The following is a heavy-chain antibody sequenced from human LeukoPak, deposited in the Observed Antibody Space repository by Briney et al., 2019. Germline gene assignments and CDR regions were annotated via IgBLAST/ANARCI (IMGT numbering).Heavy chain of an antibody. J-gene: IGHJ4*02. Sequence: GRSLRLSCAASGFTFSSYGMHWVRQAPGKGLEWVAVISYDGSNKYYADSVKGRFTISRDNSKNTLYLQMNSLRAEDTAVYYCARGYSSRAGTTDCCPLDYWGQGTLVTVSS. CDR2: ISYDGSNK. D-gene: IGHD2-21*02. CDR3: ARGYSSRAGTTDCCPLDY. CDR1: GFTFSSYG. V-gene: IGHV3-30*03.